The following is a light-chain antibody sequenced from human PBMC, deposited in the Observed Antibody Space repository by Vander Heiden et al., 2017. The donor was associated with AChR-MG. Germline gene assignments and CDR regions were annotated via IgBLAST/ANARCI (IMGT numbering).Light chain of an antibody. CDR3: QQVNSSPLT. CDR2: AAS. CDR1: QGISTY. J-gene: IGKJ4*01. V-gene: IGKV1-9*01. Sequence: DIQLTQSPSFLSASVGDRVTITCRASQGISTYLAWYQQKPGKAPKLLISAASTLQSGVPSRFSGSGSGTEFTLTISSLQPEDFPTYYCQQVNSSPLTFGGGTKVDIK.